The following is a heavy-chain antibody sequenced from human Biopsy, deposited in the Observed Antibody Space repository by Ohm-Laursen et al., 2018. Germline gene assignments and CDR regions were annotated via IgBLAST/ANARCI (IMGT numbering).Heavy chain of an antibody. CDR1: GFTFHDYA. CDR2: LTWNSGTI. J-gene: IGHJ4*02. D-gene: IGHD3-16*01. V-gene: IGHV3-9*01. Sequence: SLRLSCSASGFTFHDYATHWIRQGPGKGLEWVAGLTWNSGTIAYAGSVRGRFTISRDNAKNSLYLQMNNLTSEDTALYYCVRSLRNYDFLDSWGQGTLVSVSS. CDR3: VRSLRNYDFLDS.